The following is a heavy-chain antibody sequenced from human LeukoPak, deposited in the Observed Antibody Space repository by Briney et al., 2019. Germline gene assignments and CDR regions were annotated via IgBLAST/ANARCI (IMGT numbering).Heavy chain of an antibody. Sequence: GRSLRLSCAASGFTFSSYDMHWVRQAPGKGLEWVAVIWYDGSNKYYPDSVQGRFTISRDNSKNTLYLQVNSLRAEDTAVYYCARDRSMSGWYIDLWGRGTLVTVSS. CDR1: GFTFSSYD. V-gene: IGHV3-33*01. D-gene: IGHD2/OR15-2a*01. CDR2: IWYDGSNK. CDR3: ARDRSMSGWYIDL. J-gene: IGHJ2*01.